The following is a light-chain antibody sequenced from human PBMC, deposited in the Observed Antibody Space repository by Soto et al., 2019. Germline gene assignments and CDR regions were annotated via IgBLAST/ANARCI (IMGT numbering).Light chain of an antibody. CDR1: QSFSSSY. CDR3: QQYGTSIT. J-gene: IGKJ5*01. CDR2: GAS. Sequence: EIVLTQSPGTLSLSPGERATLSCRASQSFSSSYLAWYQQKPGQAPRLLIYGASSRATGIPDRFSGSGSGPDFTLTISSLEPEDFAVYYCQQYGTSITFGQGTRLEI. V-gene: IGKV3-20*01.